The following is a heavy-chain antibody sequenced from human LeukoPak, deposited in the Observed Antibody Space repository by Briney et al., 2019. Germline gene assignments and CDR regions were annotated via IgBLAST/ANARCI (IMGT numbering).Heavy chain of an antibody. J-gene: IGHJ4*02. CDR1: GGSISSADFY. Sequence: PSQTLSLTCAVSGGSISSADFYWSWIRQHPGKGLEWIGFIYYSGSAYYNPSLKSRVSISIDTSKNQFSLTLNSVTAADTAVYYCARGSDFFDYWGQGTLVTVPS. V-gene: IGHV4-31*11. CDR3: ARGSDFFDY. CDR2: IYYSGSA.